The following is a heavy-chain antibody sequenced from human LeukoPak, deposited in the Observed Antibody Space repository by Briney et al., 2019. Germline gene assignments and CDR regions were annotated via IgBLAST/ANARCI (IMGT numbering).Heavy chain of an antibody. V-gene: IGHV3-30*01. CDR1: GFTFSSYA. Sequence: GRSPRLSCAASGFTFSSYAMHWVRQAPGKGLEWVAVISYDGSNKYYADSVKGRFTISRDNSKNTLYLQTNSLRAEDTAVYYCARDLSLIAYWGQGTLVTVSS. CDR2: ISYDGSNK. CDR3: ARDLSLIAY. J-gene: IGHJ4*02.